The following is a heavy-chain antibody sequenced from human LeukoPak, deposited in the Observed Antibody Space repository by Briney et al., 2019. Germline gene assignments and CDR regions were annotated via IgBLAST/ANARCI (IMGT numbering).Heavy chain of an antibody. CDR3: ARRAGAYSHPYDY. V-gene: IGHV3-23*01. D-gene: IGHD4/OR15-4a*01. J-gene: IGHJ4*02. Sequence: GGSLRLSCAASGFTFSTYGMNWVRQAPGKGLEWVSGIGPSGDKTYYADSVKGRFTISRENSKNMVYLQMNSLRAEDTAVYYCARRAGAYSHPYDYWGQGTLVTVSS. CDR1: GFTFSTYG. CDR2: IGPSGDKT.